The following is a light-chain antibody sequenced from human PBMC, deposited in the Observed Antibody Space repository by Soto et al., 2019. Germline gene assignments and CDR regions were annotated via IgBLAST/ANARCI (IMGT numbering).Light chain of an antibody. J-gene: IGLJ3*02. Sequence: QSALTQPASLSGSPGHSITTSCTGTSSDVGGYNFVSWYQQHPGNDPKLIIYDVTSRPSGISNRFSVSKSGNAASLPISGLQSEDEALYYCNSYTTSGAVVFGGGTKLTVL. V-gene: IGLV2-14*03. CDR2: DVT. CDR1: SSDVGGYNF. CDR3: NSYTTSGAVV.